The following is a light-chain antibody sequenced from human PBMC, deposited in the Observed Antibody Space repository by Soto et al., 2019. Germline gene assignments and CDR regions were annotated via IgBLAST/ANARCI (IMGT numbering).Light chain of an antibody. Sequence: IVMMQSPATLSVYPGERATLSCRASQSVSSNLAWYQQKPGQAPRLLIYGASTRATGIPARFSGGGSGTDFTLTISRLEPEDFAVYYCQQYGSSGTFGQGTKVDIK. V-gene: IGKV3-20*01. CDR3: QQYGSSGT. CDR2: GAS. CDR1: QSVSSN. J-gene: IGKJ1*01.